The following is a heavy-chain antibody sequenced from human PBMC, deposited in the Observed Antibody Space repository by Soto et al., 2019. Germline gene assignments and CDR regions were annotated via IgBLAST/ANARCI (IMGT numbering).Heavy chain of an antibody. CDR2: ISAYNGNT. CDR1: GYTFNSYG. V-gene: IGHV1-18*01. J-gene: IGHJ6*02. Sequence: ASVKVSCKASGYTFNSYGISWVRQAPGQGLEWMGWISAYNGNTNYAQKLQGRVTMTTDTSTSTAYMELRSLRSDDTAVYYCARGDRRHYYSGMDVWGQGTTVTVSS. CDR3: ARGDRRHYYSGMDV.